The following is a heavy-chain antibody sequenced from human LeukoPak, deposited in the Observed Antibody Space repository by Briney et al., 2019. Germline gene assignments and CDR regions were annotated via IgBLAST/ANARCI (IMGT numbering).Heavy chain of an antibody. Sequence: VASVKVSCKVSGYTLTELSIHWVRQAPGKGLEWMGGFDPEDGETIYAQKFQGRVTMTEDTSTDTAYMELSSLRSEDTAVYYCATGAYYDYVWGSYRYPDYWGQGTLVTVSS. V-gene: IGHV1-24*01. CDR1: GYTLTELS. J-gene: IGHJ4*02. CDR3: ATGAYYDYVWGSYRYPDY. CDR2: FDPEDGET. D-gene: IGHD3-16*02.